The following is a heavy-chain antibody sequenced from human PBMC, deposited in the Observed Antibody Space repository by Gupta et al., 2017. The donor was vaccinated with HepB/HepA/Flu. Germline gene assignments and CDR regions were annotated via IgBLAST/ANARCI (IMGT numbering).Heavy chain of an antibody. V-gene: IGHV4-4*02. D-gene: IGHD3-9*01. J-gene: IGHJ4*02. Sequence: QVQLQESGPGLVKPSGTLSLTCTVSGGSISSDNWWSWVRQPPGKGLEWIGEIYHRGNPNYNPSLKSRATMSVDKSKNQFSLILNSVTAADTAMYYCAKGGNFYLEDYWGQGTLVTVSS. CDR2: IYHRGNP. CDR1: GGSISSDNW. CDR3: AKGGNFYLEDY.